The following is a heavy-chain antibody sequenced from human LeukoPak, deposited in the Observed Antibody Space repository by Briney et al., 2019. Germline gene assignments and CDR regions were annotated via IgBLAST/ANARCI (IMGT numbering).Heavy chain of an antibody. CDR3: AGEDHDY. CDR1: GFTFSSYA. CDR2: ISYDGSNK. J-gene: IGHJ4*02. V-gene: IGHV3-30-3*01. Sequence: GGSLRLSCAASGFTFSSYALHWVRQAPGKGLEWVAVISYDGSNKYYADSVKGRFTISRDNSKNTLYLQMNSLRAEDTAVYYCAGEDHDYWGQGTLVTVSS.